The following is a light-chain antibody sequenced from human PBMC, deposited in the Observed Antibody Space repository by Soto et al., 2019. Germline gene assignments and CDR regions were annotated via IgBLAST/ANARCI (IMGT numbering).Light chain of an antibody. J-gene: IGLJ3*02. V-gene: IGLV3-21*02. CDR3: QVWDSSSDHHWV. CDR2: DDN. Sequence: SYELTQPPSVSVAPGQTARITCGGNSIGSKSVHWYQQKPGQAPVLVVYDDNDRPSGIPERFSGSNSGNTATLTISRVEAGDEADYYCQVWDSSSDHHWVFGGGTKLTVL. CDR1: SIGSKS.